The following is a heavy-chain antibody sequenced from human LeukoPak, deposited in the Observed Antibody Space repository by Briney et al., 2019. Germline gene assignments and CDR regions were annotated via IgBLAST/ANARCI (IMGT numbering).Heavy chain of an antibody. CDR3: ARLESGHYYDSSGYYFNAFDI. V-gene: IGHV3-30*03. D-gene: IGHD3-22*01. J-gene: IGHJ3*02. CDR1: GFTFSSYG. CDR2: ISYAGSNK. Sequence: GRSLRLSCAASGFTFSSYGMHWVRQPPGKGLEWVAVISYAGSNKYYADSVKGRFTISRDNAKNSLYLQMNSLRAEDTAVYYCARLESGHYYDSSGYYFNAFDIWGQGTMVTVSS.